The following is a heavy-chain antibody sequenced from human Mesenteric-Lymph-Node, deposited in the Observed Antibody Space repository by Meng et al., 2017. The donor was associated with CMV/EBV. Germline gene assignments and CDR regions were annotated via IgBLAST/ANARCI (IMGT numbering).Heavy chain of an antibody. CDR1: GFTFDDYT. V-gene: IGHV3-9*01. Sequence: SLKISCAASGFTFDDYTMFWVRQAPGKGLEWVSGISWVSGNIGYADSVKGRFTISRDNAKNSLTLQMNSLRVDDTALYYCARAVHSRWGHYYYAMDVWGQGTAVTVSS. CDR3: ARAVHSRWGHYYYAMDV. D-gene: IGHD3-16*01. CDR2: ISWVSGNI. J-gene: IGHJ6*02.